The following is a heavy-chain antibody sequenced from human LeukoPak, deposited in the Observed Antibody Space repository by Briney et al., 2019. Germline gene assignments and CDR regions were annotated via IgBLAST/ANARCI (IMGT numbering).Heavy chain of an antibody. CDR2: ISSSSTI. CDR3: ARDSRAKIQLWLRGVDY. J-gene: IGHJ4*02. CDR1: GFTFSSYS. Sequence: PGGSLRLSCAASGFTFSSYSMNWVRQAPGKGLEWVSYISSSSTIYYADSVKGRFTISRDNAKNSLYLQMNSLRAEDTAVYYCARDSRAKIQLWLRGVDYWGQGTLVTVSS. D-gene: IGHD5-18*01. V-gene: IGHV3-48*01.